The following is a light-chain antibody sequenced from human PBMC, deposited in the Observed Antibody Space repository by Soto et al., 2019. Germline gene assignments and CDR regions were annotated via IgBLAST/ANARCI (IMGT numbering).Light chain of an antibody. CDR2: DTS. V-gene: IGKV3-15*01. J-gene: IGKJ5*01. Sequence: EILMTPSPAPVSVSPGERATPSCRASQSVSRKLAWYQHKPGQAPRLLIYDTSTRAADIPARFSGSGSGTDFTLTISSLQSEDFAVYYCQQYNHWRSISFGQGTRLEI. CDR3: QQYNHWRSIS. CDR1: QSVSRK.